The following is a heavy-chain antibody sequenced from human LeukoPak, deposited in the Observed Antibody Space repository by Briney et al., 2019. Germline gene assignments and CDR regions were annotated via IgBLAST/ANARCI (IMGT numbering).Heavy chain of an antibody. CDR3: ARSKEDCCGSFDP. Sequence: GGTLRLSCAASGFTFTGYGMSWVRQAPGKGLDWVSAISATGSHTYYADSVKGRFTISRDNSKNTLYLQMSSLRAEDTAVYYCARSKEDCCGSFDPWGQGTLVTVSS. J-gene: IGHJ5*02. D-gene: IGHD2-15*01. CDR2: ISATGSHT. CDR1: GFTFTGYG. V-gene: IGHV3-23*01.